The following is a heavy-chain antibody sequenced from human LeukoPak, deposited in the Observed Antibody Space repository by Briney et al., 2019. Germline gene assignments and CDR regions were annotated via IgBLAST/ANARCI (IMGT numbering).Heavy chain of an antibody. CDR3: AKERASRLPFDY. CDR2: ISASGGNT. CDR1: GFTFSNYG. D-gene: IGHD6-25*01. Sequence: PGGSLRLSCAASGFTFSNYGMNWVRQAPGKGLEWVTAISASGGNTYYADSVKGRFTIPRDNAKDTLYLQMNSLRAEDTALYYCAKERASRLPFDYWGQGTLVTASS. J-gene: IGHJ4*02. V-gene: IGHV3-23*01.